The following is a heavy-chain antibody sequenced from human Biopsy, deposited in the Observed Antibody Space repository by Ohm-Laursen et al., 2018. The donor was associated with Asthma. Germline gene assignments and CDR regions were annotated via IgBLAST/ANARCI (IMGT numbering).Heavy chain of an antibody. D-gene: IGHD3-3*02. CDR3: ARTFHFWSPYHAEHYQL. CDR2: IKHDGTEK. Sequence: SLRLSCAASGFAFDNYAMSWARQAPGKGLEWVANIKHDGTEKNHVDSLKGRFTISRDNAKNSLYLQMNSLRAEDTAVYCCARTFHFWSPYHAEHYQLWGQGTLVTVPS. CDR1: GFAFDNYA. V-gene: IGHV3-7*01. J-gene: IGHJ1*01.